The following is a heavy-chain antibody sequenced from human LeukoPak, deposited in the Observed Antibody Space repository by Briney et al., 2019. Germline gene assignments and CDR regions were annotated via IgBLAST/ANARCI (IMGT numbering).Heavy chain of an antibody. CDR3: ARLPLSVYGGHYFDY. D-gene: IGHD5/OR15-5a*01. J-gene: IGHJ4*02. CDR2: IYYSGGT. CDR1: GGSISSSSHY. Sequence: SETLSLTCTVSGGSISSSSHYWGWFRQPPGKGLEWIGSIYYSGGTYYNPSLKSRVTISVDTSKNQFSVKLSSVTAADTAVYYCARLPLSVYGGHYFDYWGQGTLVTVS. V-gene: IGHV4-39*07.